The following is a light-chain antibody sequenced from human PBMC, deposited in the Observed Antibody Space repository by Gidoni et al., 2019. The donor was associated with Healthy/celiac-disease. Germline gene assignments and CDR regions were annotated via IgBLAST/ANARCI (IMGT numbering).Light chain of an antibody. CDR1: QSISSW. CDR2: DAS. J-gene: IGKJ1*01. Sequence: DTQMTQSPSTLSASVGDRVTITCRASQSISSWLAWYQQKPGKAPKLLIYDASSLESVVPSRFSGSGSGTEFTLTISSLQPDDFATYYCQQYNSYSRTFGQGTKVEIK. CDR3: QQYNSYSRT. V-gene: IGKV1-5*01.